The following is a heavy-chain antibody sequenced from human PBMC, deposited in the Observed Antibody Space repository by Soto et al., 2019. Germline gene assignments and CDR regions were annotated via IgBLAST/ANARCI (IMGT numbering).Heavy chain of an antibody. D-gene: IGHD2-2*01. CDR3: AKSTVVPAPIDY. CDR1: GFTFSSYA. V-gene: IGHV3-23*01. J-gene: IGHJ4*02. CDR2: ISGGANIT. Sequence: GGSLRLSCAASASGFTFSSYAMIWVRQAPGKGLEWLSTISGGANITYYADSVKGRFTISRDISKNTLFLQMLGLRAEDTAVYFCAKSTVVPAPIDYWGQGTLVTV.